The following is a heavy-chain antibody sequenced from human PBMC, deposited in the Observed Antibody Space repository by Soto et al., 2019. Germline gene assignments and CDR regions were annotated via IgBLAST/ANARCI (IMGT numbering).Heavy chain of an antibody. V-gene: IGHV5-51*01. CDR1: GYTFNSFW. CDR3: VTTRDGTTFFPH. CDR2: MFPWTSDT. D-gene: IGHD1-7*01. Sequence: GESLKISCQGSGYTFNSFWIGWVRQMPGEGLEWMGLMFPWTSDTRYSPSFQGHVSISVDRSTDTGYLQWNSLKASDTAMYYCVTTRDGTTFFPHWGQGTPVTVSS. J-gene: IGHJ4*02.